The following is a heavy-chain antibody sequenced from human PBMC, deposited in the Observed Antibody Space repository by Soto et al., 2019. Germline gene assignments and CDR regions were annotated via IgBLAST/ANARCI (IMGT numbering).Heavy chain of an antibody. Sequence: ASVKVSCKASGYTFTSYDINWVRQATGQGLEWMGWMNPNSGNTGYAQKFQGRVTMTRNTSISTACMELSSLRSEDTAVYYCARGRRDITMIVVPRNYYYGMDVWGQGTTVTVSS. CDR2: MNPNSGNT. J-gene: IGHJ6*02. CDR1: GYTFTSYD. V-gene: IGHV1-8*01. D-gene: IGHD3-22*01. CDR3: ARGRRDITMIVVPRNYYYGMDV.